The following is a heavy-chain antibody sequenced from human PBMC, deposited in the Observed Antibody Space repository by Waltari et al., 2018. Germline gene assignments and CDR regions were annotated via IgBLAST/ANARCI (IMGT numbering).Heavy chain of an antibody. V-gene: IGHV3-49*03. Sequence: EVQLVESGGGLVQPGRSLRLSGTASGFTFGDDAMSWFRPAPGKGLEWVGFIRSKAYGGTTEYAASVKGRFTISRDDSKSIAYLQMNSLKTEDTAVYYCTRDPTYSSSYGYYYYYMDVWGKGTTVTISS. J-gene: IGHJ6*03. CDR2: IRSKAYGGTT. CDR1: GFTFGDDA. D-gene: IGHD6-6*01. CDR3: TRDPTYSSSYGYYYYYMDV.